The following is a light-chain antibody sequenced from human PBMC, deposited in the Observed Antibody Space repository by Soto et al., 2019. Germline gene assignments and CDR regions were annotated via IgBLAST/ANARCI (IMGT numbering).Light chain of an antibody. V-gene: IGKV1-39*01. Sequence: DVQMTQSPSTLSGSVGDRVTITCRASQTISSWLAWYHQKPGKAPRLLIYQTSTLQGGVPSRFSGSGSGTDFTLTISSLQPEDFATYYCQQSYSTPITLGQGTRLEN. CDR1: QTISSW. CDR3: QQSYSTPIT. CDR2: QTS. J-gene: IGKJ5*01.